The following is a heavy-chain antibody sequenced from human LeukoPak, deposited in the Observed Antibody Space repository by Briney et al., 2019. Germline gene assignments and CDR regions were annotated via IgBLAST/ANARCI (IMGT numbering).Heavy chain of an antibody. CDR3: ARVDCSSTSCLVYYGMDV. J-gene: IGHJ6*02. CDR1: GYTFTSYD. Sequence: ASVKVSCKASGYTFTSYDINWVRQATGQGLEWMGWMNPNSGNTGHAQKFQGRVTMTRNTSISTAYMELSSLRSEDTVVYYCARVDCSSTSCLVYYGMDVWGQGTTVTVSS. CDR2: MNPNSGNT. V-gene: IGHV1-8*01. D-gene: IGHD2-2*01.